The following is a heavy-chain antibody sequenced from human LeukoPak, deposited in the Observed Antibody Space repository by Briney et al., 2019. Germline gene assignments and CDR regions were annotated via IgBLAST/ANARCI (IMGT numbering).Heavy chain of an antibody. D-gene: IGHD5-24*01. V-gene: IGHV4-34*01. CDR1: GGSFSGYY. Sequence: KTSETLSLTCAVYGGSFSGYYWSWIRQPPGKGLEWIGEINHSGSTNYNPSLKSRVTISVDTSKNQFSLKLSSVTAADTAVYYCASSTKKGLQFLLRVGMTQYFQHWGQGTLVTVSS. CDR3: ASSTKKGLQFLLRVGMTQYFQH. CDR2: INHSGST. J-gene: IGHJ1*01.